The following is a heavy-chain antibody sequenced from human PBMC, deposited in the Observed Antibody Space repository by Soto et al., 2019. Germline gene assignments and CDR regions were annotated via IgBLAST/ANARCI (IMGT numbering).Heavy chain of an antibody. CDR2: ISYNGGAT. CDR3: ARVGQSGAFDI. CDR1: GFTFSAYS. V-gene: IGHV3-64*01. D-gene: IGHD3-10*01. Sequence: GGSLRFSCEASGFTFSAYSMNWVRKAEGKGLEYVSAISYNGGATFYASSVNDRFTISRDDSKNTLYLQMGSLRSEDMAVYYCARVGQSGAFDIWGQGTMVTVSS. J-gene: IGHJ3*02.